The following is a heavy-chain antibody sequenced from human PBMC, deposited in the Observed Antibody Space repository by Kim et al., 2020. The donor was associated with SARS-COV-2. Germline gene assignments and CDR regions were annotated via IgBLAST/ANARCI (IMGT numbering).Heavy chain of an antibody. Sequence: GGSLRLSCAASGFTFSSHWMHWVRQAPGKGLVWVSRINSDGTTTSYGDSVKGRFTISRDNAKNTLYLQMNSLRAEDTAVYYCVRRQFTSGWCYFDYWGQG. V-gene: IGHV3-74*01. CDR2: INSDGTTT. D-gene: IGHD6-19*01. J-gene: IGHJ4*02. CDR1: GFTFSSHW. CDR3: VRRQFTSGWCYFDY.